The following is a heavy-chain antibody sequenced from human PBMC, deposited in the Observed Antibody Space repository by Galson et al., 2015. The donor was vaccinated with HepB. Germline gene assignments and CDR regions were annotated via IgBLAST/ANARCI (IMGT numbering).Heavy chain of an antibody. J-gene: IGHJ4*02. Sequence: SLRLSCAASGFTFSDYYMSWIRQAPGKGLEWVSYISGSSSYINYADSVKGRFTISRDNAKSSLYLQMNSLGAEDTAVYYCARDRPLRDYWGQGTLVTVSS. CDR3: ARDRPLRDY. CDR1: GFTFSDYY. CDR2: ISGSSSYI. V-gene: IGHV3-11*05.